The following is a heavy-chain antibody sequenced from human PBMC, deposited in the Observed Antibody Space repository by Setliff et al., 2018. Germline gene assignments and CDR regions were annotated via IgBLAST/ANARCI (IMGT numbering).Heavy chain of an antibody. J-gene: IGHJ6*02. CDR1: GGSISSGDAS. CDR3: AREFTDSYGYLTPVAARPSYGMDV. CDR2: IYHAGST. V-gene: IGHV4-30-2*01. Sequence: PSETLSLTCAVSGGSISSGDASWSWVRQPPGKGLEWIGYIYHAGSTYYNPSLESRVTISIDKPNKQFSLELRSLTAADTALYYCAREFTDSYGYLTPVAARPSYGMDVWGQGTTVTVSS. D-gene: IGHD5-18*01.